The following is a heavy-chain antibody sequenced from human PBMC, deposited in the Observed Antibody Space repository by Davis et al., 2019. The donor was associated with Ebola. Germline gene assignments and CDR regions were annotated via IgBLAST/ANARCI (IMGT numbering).Heavy chain of an antibody. J-gene: IGHJ5*02. CDR2: IYYSGST. V-gene: IGHV4-39*07. CDR1: GGSVSSGSYY. Sequence: MPSETLSLTCTVSGGSVSSGSYYWSWIRQPPGKGLEWIGSIYYSGSTYYNPSLKSRVTISVDTSKNQFSLKLSSVTAADTAVYYCARDRGPYNWFDPWGQGTLVTVSS. CDR3: ARDRGPYNWFDP.